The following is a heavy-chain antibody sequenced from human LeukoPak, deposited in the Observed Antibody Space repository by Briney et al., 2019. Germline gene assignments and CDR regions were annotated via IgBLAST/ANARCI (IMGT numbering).Heavy chain of an antibody. CDR2: ISYDGSNK. J-gene: IGHJ2*01. D-gene: IGHD5-24*01. CDR1: GLTFSSHW. Sequence: PGGSLRLSCAASGLTFSSHWMHWVRQAPGKGLEWVAVISYDGSNKYYADSVKGRFTISRDNSKNTLYLQMNSLRAEDTAVYYCARGDGYNYNWYFDLWGRGTLVTVSS. V-gene: IGHV3-30-3*01. CDR3: ARGDGYNYNWYFDL.